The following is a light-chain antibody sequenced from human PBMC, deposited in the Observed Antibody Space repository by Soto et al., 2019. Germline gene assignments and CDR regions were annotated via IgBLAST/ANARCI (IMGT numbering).Light chain of an antibody. J-gene: IGLJ3*02. V-gene: IGLV2-11*01. CDR3: CSYAGSYTWV. CDR2: GVS. CDR1: SSNVGGYNY. Sequence: QSVLTQPRSVSGSPGQSVTISCSGTSSNVGGYNYVSWYQQHPGKAPKLMIYGVSERPSGVPDRFSGSKSGNTASLTISGLQAEDEADFYCCSYAGSYTWVFGGGTKLTVL.